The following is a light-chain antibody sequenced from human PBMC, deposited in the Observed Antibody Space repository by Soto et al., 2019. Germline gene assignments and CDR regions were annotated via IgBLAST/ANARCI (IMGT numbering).Light chain of an antibody. CDR1: QSVSSS. V-gene: IGKV3-11*01. CDR2: DAS. Sequence: EIVLTQSPATLSLSPGERAALSCRASQSVSSSLAWYQQKPGQAPRLLIYDASSRATGIPARFSGSGSGTDFTLTISSLEPEDFAVYFCQQRSNWPFTFGQGTKLEI. J-gene: IGKJ2*01. CDR3: QQRSNWPFT.